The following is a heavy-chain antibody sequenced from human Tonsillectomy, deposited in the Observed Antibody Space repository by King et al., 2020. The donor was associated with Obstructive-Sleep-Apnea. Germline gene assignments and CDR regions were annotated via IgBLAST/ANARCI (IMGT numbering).Heavy chain of an antibody. D-gene: IGHD3-16*01. CDR3: SRVMDDYVWGSYYY. V-gene: IGHV3-49*03. J-gene: IGHJ4*02. Sequence: VQLVESGGGLVQPGRSLRLSCTASGFTFGDYGMSWFRQAPGQGLEWVGFIRVKAYGGTTEYAASVRGRFTISRDDSRSIAYLQMNSLKTEDTAVYFCSRVMDDYVWGSYYYWGQGTLVTVSS. CDR1: GFTFGDYG. CDR2: IRVKAYGGTT.